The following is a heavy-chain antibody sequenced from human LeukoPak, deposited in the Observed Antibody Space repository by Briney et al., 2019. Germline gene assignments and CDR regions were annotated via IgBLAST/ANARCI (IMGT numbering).Heavy chain of an antibody. J-gene: IGHJ4*02. CDR1: GYTFAGYY. V-gene: IGHV1-2*02. CDR2: INPNSGGT. CDR3: AREYGSGSYYYFDY. D-gene: IGHD3-10*01. Sequence: ASVKVSCKASGYTFAGYYMHWVRQAPGQGLEWMGWINPNSGGTNYAQKFQGRVTMTRDTSISTADMELSRLRSDDTAVYYCAREYGSGSYYYFDYWGQGTLVTVSS.